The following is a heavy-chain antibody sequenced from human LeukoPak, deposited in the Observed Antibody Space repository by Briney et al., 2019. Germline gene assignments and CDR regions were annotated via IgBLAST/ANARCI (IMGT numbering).Heavy chain of an antibody. CDR1: GYPIGLDYY. J-gene: IGHJ5*02. D-gene: IGHD5-24*01. CDR2: FHRGRI. Sequence: TSETLSLTCKVSGYPIGLDYYWVWIRQAPGRGLQWIGGFHRGRIQYNSALKSRVTISIDSSKNQFSLRMWPVTAADTAFYFCARAPSSYESGNGYPNLGWLDPWGQGARVTVSS. CDR3: ARAPSSYESGNGYPNLGWLDP. V-gene: IGHV4-38-2*02.